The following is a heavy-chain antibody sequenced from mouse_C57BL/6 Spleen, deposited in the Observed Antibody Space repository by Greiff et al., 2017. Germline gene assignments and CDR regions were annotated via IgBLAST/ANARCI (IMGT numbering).Heavy chain of an antibody. V-gene: IGHV1-49*01. Sequence: LQQSGAELVRPGSSVKLSCKASYFTFMASAMHWVKQRPGHGLEWIGSFTLYSDATEYSENFKGKATLTADTSSSTAYMELSSLTSEDSEDYSGAWAYSNYWCFDVWGKGTTVTVSS. CDR2: FTLYSDAT. CDR3: AWAYSNYWCFDV. J-gene: IGHJ1*03. D-gene: IGHD2-5*01. CDR1: YFTFMASA.